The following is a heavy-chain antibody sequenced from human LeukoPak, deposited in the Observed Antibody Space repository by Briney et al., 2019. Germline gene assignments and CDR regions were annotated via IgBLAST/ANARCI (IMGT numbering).Heavy chain of an antibody. V-gene: IGHV3-11*04. CDR3: ARVQLWSTSFDY. Sequence: GGSLRLSCAASGFTFSDYYMSWIRRAPGKGLEWVSYISSSGSTIYYADSVKGRFTISRDNAKNSLYLQMNSLGAEDTAVYYCARVQLWSTSFDYWGQGTLVTVSS. CDR1: GFTFSDYY. D-gene: IGHD5-18*01. J-gene: IGHJ4*02. CDR2: ISSSGSTI.